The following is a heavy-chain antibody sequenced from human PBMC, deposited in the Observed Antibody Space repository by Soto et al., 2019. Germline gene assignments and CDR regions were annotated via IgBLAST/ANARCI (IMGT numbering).Heavy chain of an antibody. V-gene: IGHV3-11*01. Sequence: PGGSLRLSCAASGFTFSDYYMSWIRQAPGKGLEWVSYISSSGSTIYYADSVKGRFTISRDNAKNSLYLQMNSLRAEDTAVYYCAKDLLMYSSSWHDPFDYWGQGTRVTVSS. CDR3: AKDLLMYSSSWHDPFDY. CDR2: ISSSGSTI. J-gene: IGHJ4*02. CDR1: GFTFSDYY. D-gene: IGHD6-13*01.